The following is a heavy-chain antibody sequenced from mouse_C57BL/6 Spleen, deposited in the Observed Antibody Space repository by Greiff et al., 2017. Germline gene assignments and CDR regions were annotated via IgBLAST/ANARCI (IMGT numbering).Heavy chain of an antibody. V-gene: IGHV1-26*01. Sequence: VQLQQSGPELVKPGASVKISCKASGYTFTDYYMNWVKQSHGKSLEWIGDINPNNGGTSYNQKFKGKATLTVDKSSSTAYMELRSLTSEDSAVYYCARKDDSFDYWGQGTTLTVSS. CDR1: GYTFTDYY. CDR2: INPNNGGT. J-gene: IGHJ2*01. D-gene: IGHD2-12*01. CDR3: ARKDDSFDY.